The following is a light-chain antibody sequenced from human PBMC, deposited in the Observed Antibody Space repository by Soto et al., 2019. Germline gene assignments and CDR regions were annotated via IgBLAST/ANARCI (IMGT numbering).Light chain of an antibody. CDR1: QGISSY. J-gene: IGKJ5*01. CDR2: VVS. Sequence: DIQLTQSPSFLSACVGDRVSITCRASQGISSYLAWYQQKPGKAPKLLIYVVSTLQSGVPSRFSGSGSGTEFTLTISSLQPEDFATYYCQQLNSYPITFGQGTRLEIK. CDR3: QQLNSYPIT. V-gene: IGKV1-9*01.